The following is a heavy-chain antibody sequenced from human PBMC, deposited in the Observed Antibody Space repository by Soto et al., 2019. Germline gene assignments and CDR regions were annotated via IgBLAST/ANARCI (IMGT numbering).Heavy chain of an antibody. J-gene: IGHJ4*02. Sequence: GSLRLSCAAFGFTFSDYEMNWVRQAPGKGLEWISYISSGSSTIYYADSVKGRFTMSRDNAKNSLYLQMNSLRAEDTAVYYCARGGSWYKFDYWGQGTLVTVSS. V-gene: IGHV3-48*03. CDR1: GFTFSDYE. CDR3: ARGGSWYKFDY. CDR2: ISSGSSTI. D-gene: IGHD6-13*01.